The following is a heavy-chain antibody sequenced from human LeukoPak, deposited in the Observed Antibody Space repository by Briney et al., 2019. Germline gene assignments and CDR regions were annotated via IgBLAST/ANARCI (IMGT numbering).Heavy chain of an antibody. CDR1: GFTVSSNY. D-gene: IGHD3-10*01. Sequence: GGSLRLSCAAYGFTVSSNYMSWVRQAPGKGLEWVSVIYSGGSTYYADSVKGRFTISRDNSKNTLYLQMNSLRAEDTAVYYCAREATMVRGEYWDIWGQGTMVTVSS. J-gene: IGHJ3*02. CDR3: AREATMVRGEYWDI. V-gene: IGHV3-66*01. CDR2: IYSGGST.